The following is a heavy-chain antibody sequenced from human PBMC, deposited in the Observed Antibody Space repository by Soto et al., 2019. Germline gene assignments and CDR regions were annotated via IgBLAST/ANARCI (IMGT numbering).Heavy chain of an antibody. J-gene: IGHJ6*02. CDR3: AKDSDQLLFDYYYYGMDV. D-gene: IGHD2-2*01. Sequence: QVQLVESGGGVVHPARSLRLSCAASGFTFSRFGIHWVRQAPGKGLEWVAVVSYDGSLKYYADSVKGRFTISRDNSKNTLYLQMNSLRPEDTALYYCAKDSDQLLFDYYYYGMDVWGQGTTVTVSS. CDR2: VSYDGSLK. CDR1: GFTFSRFG. V-gene: IGHV3-30*18.